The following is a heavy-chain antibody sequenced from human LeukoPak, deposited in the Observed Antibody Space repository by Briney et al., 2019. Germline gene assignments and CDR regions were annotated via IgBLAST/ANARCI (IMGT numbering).Heavy chain of an antibody. CDR3: ARGPSGYDYDY. V-gene: IGHV4-34*01. CDR1: GGSFSGYY. Sequence: SETLSLTCAVYGGSFSGYYWSWIRQPPGKGLEWIGEINHSGSTNYNPSLKSRVTISVDTSKNQFSLKLSSVTAADTAVCYCARGPSGYDYDYWGQGTLVTVSS. J-gene: IGHJ4*02. CDR2: INHSGST. D-gene: IGHD5-12*01.